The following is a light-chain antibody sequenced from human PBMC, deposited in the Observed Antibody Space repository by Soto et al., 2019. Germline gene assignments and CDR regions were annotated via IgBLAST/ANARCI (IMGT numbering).Light chain of an antibody. CDR2: GAS. V-gene: IGKV3-20*01. Sequence: EIVLTQSPGTLSLSPGEGATLSCRASQSVSSTYLAWYQQKPGQAPRLLIYGASSRATDIPDRFSGSGSGTDFTLTISRLEAEDFAVYYCQHYGSAPLYTFCQGTKLEIK. J-gene: IGKJ2*01. CDR3: QHYGSAPLYT. CDR1: QSVSSTY.